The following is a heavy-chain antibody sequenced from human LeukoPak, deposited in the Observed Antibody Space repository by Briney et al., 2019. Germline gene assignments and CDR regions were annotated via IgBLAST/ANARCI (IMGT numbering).Heavy chain of an antibody. CDR2: SRNKAHRYTT. CDR3: AKDESPPPLDDATFDY. Sequence: PGGSLRLSCAASGFTFSDHYMDWVRQAPGKGLEWVGRSRNKAHRYTTEYAASVKGRFSISKDDSKNSLYLQMNSLRAEDTAVYYCAKDESPPPLDDATFDYWGQGTLVTVSS. D-gene: IGHD2-2*01. CDR1: GFTFSDHY. J-gene: IGHJ4*02. V-gene: IGHV3-72*01.